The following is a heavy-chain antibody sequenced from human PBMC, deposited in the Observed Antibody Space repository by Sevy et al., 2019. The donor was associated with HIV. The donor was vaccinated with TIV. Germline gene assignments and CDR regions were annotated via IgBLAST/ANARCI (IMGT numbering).Heavy chain of an antibody. Sequence: ASVKVSCKASGYYFTGYYVHWVRQAPGQGLEWMGWINPNGGGTNIGQKFHGRVTMSRDTSITTTYMELTRLRSNDTGVYFCARSVYGSGTYLNDYWGQGTLVTVSS. V-gene: IGHV1-2*02. D-gene: IGHD3-10*01. CDR3: ARSVYGSGTYLNDY. CDR1: GYYFTGYY. J-gene: IGHJ4*02. CDR2: INPNGGGT.